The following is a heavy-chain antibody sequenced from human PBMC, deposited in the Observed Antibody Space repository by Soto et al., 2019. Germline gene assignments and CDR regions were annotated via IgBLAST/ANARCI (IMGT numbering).Heavy chain of an antibody. CDR1: GFSFSKYA. V-gene: IGHV3-23*01. CDR3: AKDRLNYRYRYGGGMDV. J-gene: IGHJ6*02. CDR2: ISGSGGSA. Sequence: GSLRLSCVASGFSFSKYAMNWVCQAPGKGLEWVSGISGSGGSAFFAHSVRGRFTISRDNSKNTLYLQMNSLRAEDTAVYYCAKDRLNYRYRYGGGMDVWGQGTTVTVSS. D-gene: IGHD5-18*01.